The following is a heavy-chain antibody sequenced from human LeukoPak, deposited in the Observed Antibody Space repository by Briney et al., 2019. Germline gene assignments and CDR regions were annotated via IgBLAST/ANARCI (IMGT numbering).Heavy chain of an antibody. Sequence: TGGSLGLSCAASGFAFSSLAMGWVRQAPGKGLEWVSVISDSGSITYYADSVKGRFTISRDNSKNTLFLQMNSLGAEDTAVYYCAKDARRTNGWCFFDYWGQGTLVTVSS. CDR3: AKDARRTNGWCFFDY. V-gene: IGHV3-23*01. D-gene: IGHD6-19*01. CDR2: ISDSGSIT. CDR1: GFAFSSLA. J-gene: IGHJ4*02.